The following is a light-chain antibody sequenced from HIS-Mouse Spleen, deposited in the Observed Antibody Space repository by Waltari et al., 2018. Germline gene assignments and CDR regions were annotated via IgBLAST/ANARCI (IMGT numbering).Light chain of an antibody. CDR1: QGISSY. CDR3: QQLNSYPPT. V-gene: IGKV1-9*01. Sequence: DIQLTQSPSFLSASVGDRVTITCRASQGISSYLAWYQQKPGKAPKLLIYAASTVQSGVPSRFRGSGSGTEFTLTISSLQPEDFATYYCQQLNSYPPTFGQGTKVEIK. CDR2: AAS. J-gene: IGKJ1*01.